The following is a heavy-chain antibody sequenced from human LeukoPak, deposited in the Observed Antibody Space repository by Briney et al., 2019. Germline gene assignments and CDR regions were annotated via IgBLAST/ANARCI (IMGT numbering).Heavy chain of an antibody. D-gene: IGHD6-13*01. CDR2: IYYSGST. CDR1: GGSISSYY. V-gene: IGHV4-59*01. CDR3: ARISSSNWYNERGAFDV. Sequence: SETLSLTCTVSGGSISSYYWSWIRQPPGKGLEWIGYIYYSGSTNYSPSLKSRVTISVDTSKNQFSLKLRSVTAADTAVYYCARISSSNWYNERGAFDVWGQGTMVTVSS. J-gene: IGHJ3*01.